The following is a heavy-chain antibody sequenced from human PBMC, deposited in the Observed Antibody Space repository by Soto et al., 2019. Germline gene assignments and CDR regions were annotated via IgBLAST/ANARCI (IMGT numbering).Heavy chain of an antibody. V-gene: IGHV3-23*01. Sequence: VQLLESGGGLVQPGGSLRLSCAASGFTFSKNAMSWVRQAPGKGLEWVSSISGNAGSTYYADSVKGRLTISRDNSKNTLYLQMNSLRAEDTAVYYCAKSRQQLIGYYYYGMDVWGQGTTVTVSS. CDR2: ISGNAGST. J-gene: IGHJ6*02. CDR3: AKSRQQLIGYYYYGMDV. CDR1: GFTFSKNA. D-gene: IGHD3-22*01.